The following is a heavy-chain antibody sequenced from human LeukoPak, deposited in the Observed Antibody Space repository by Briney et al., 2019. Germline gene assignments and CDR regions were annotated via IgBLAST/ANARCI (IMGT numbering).Heavy chain of an antibody. V-gene: IGHV3-21*01. D-gene: IGHD4-23*01. J-gene: IGHJ3*01. Sequence: GGSLRLSCRASGFIFSSYALNWVRRAPRQGLEWVSSISSSSGDIYYTDSVKGRFTISRDNARKSLYLQMNSLRVEDTAVYYCVRDYGGSSGAFDLWCQGTMVTVSS. CDR3: VRDYGGSSGAFDL. CDR1: GFIFSSYA. CDR2: ISSSSGDI.